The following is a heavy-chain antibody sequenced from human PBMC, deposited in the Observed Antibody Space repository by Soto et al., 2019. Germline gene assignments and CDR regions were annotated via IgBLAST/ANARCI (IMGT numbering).Heavy chain of an antibody. D-gene: IGHD3-3*01. J-gene: IGHJ4*02. CDR2: INPSGGST. CDR3: ARDHRNYDFWSGYYTAGVPGDY. CDR1: GYTFTSYY. Sequence: QVQLVQSGAEVKKPGASVKVSCKASGYTFTSYYMHWVRQAPGQGLEWMGIINPSGGSTSYAQKFQGRVTMTRDTSTSTVYMELSSLRSEDTAVYYCARDHRNYDFWSGYYTAGVPGDYWGQGTLVTVSS. V-gene: IGHV1-46*01.